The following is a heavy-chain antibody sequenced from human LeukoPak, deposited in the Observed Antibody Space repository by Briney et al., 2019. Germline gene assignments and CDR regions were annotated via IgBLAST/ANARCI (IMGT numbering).Heavy chain of an antibody. J-gene: IGHJ3*02. Sequence: ASVKVSCKASGYTFTGYYMHWVRQAPGQGLEWMGWINPNSGGTNYAQKFQGRVTMTRDTSTSTAYMELRSLRSDDTAVYYCARVKAAAGSAFDIWGQGTMVTVSS. CDR1: GYTFTGYY. D-gene: IGHD6-13*01. V-gene: IGHV1-2*02. CDR3: ARVKAAAGSAFDI. CDR2: INPNSGGT.